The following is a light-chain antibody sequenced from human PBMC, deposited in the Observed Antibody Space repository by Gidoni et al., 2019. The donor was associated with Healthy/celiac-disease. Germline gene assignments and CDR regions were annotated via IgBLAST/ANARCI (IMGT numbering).Light chain of an antibody. CDR3: QSYDSSLSWF. CDR2: GNS. CDR1: SSNIGAGYD. Sequence: QSVLTQPPSVSGAPGQRVTISCTGSSSNIGAGYDVHWYQQLPGTAPKLLIYGNSNRPSGVPDRFSGSKSGTSASLAITGLQAEDEADYYCQSYDSSLSWFFGTGTKVTVL. J-gene: IGLJ1*01. V-gene: IGLV1-40*01.